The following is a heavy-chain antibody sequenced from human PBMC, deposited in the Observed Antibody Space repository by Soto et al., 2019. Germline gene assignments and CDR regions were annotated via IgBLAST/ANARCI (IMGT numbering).Heavy chain of an antibody. V-gene: IGHV4-31*03. J-gene: IGHJ3*02. CDR2: IYYSGST. D-gene: IGHD3-22*01. CDR1: GGSISSGGYY. Sequence: QVQLQESGPGLVKPSQTLSLTCTVSGGSISSGGYYWSWIRQHPGKGLEWIGYIYYSGSTYYNPSLKSRVTISVDTSKNQFSLELSSVTAADTAVYYCARVSLGPDYYDSSGYPKGPNAFDIWGQGTMVTVSS. CDR3: ARVSLGPDYYDSSGYPKGPNAFDI.